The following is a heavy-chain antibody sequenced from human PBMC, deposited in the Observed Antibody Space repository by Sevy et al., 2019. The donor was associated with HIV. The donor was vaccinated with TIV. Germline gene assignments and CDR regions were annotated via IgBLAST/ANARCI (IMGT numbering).Heavy chain of an antibody. CDR1: GFTLSSYT. CDR3: VRGAVPTARAGWFDP. D-gene: IGHD2-2*01. Sequence: GGSLRLSCAASGFTLSSYTMNWVRQAPGKGLQWVSSIGSRSNHIYYADSVRGRFTISRDNAKNSLYLQMNSLTAEDTAVYFCVRGAVPTARAGWFDPWGQGTLVTVSS. V-gene: IGHV3-21*01. J-gene: IGHJ5*02. CDR2: IGSRSNHI.